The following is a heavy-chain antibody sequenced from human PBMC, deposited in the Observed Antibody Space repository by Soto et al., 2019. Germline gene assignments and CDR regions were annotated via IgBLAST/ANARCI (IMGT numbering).Heavy chain of an antibody. CDR1: GGSISSYY. CDR3: ARDQRYCSGGSCYRAFDP. CDR2: IYISGST. Sequence: PSETLSLTCTVSGGSISSYYWSWIRQPAGKGLEWIGRIYISGSTNYNPSLKSRVTMSVDTSKNQFSLKLSSVTAADTAVYYCARDQRYCSGGSCYRAFDPWGQGTLVTVSS. V-gene: IGHV4-4*07. J-gene: IGHJ5*02. D-gene: IGHD2-15*01.